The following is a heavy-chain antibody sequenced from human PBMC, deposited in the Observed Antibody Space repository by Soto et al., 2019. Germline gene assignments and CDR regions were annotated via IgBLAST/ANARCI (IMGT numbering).Heavy chain of an antibody. Sequence: ASVKVSCKASGYTFTSYGISWVRQAPGQGLEWMGWISAYNGNTNYAQKLQGRVTMTTDTSTSTAYMELRSLRSDDTAVYYCARDYDILTGYYTAPDYWGQGTLVTFSS. V-gene: IGHV1-18*01. D-gene: IGHD3-9*01. J-gene: IGHJ4*02. CDR2: ISAYNGNT. CDR3: ARDYDILTGYYTAPDY. CDR1: GYTFTSYG.